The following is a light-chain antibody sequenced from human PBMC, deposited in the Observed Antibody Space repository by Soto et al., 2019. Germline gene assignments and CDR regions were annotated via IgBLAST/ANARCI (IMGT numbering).Light chain of an antibody. CDR3: CLYAGSSTLV. Sequence: QSVLTQPASVSGSPGQSITISCTGTSSDVGSYNLVSWYQQHPGKAPKLMIYEGSKRPSGVSNRFSGSKSGNTASLTISGLQAEDEADYYCCLYAGSSTLVFGGGTKVTV. J-gene: IGLJ2*01. CDR1: SSDVGSYNL. CDR2: EGS. V-gene: IGLV2-23*01.